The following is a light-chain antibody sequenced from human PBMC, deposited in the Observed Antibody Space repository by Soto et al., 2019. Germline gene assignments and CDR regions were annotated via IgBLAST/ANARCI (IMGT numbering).Light chain of an antibody. J-gene: IGKJ3*01. CDR1: QSVSRY. Sequence: EIVLTQSPATLSLSPGERATLSCRASQSVSRYLAWYQQRAGQAPRLLIYDTSNRASGIPARFSGSGSGTDFTLTISSLEPEDFAVYYCQPRISWRTFGPGTKVDIK. V-gene: IGKV3-11*01. CDR3: QPRISWRT. CDR2: DTS.